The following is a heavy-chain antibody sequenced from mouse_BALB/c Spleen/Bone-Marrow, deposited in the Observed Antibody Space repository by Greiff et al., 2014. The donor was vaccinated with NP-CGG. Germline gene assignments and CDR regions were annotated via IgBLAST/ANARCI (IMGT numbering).Heavy chain of an antibody. D-gene: IGHD2-14*01. CDR2: INPYHDYT. J-gene: IGHJ4*01. Sequence: VKISCKAFGYTFTNHHINWVKQRPGQGLDWIGYINPYHDYTSYNKKFKGKATLTVDKSSSAAYRDLSSLTSEGSAFYYCARRYRYYGLGNYSMDYGGHGISVTVPS. CDR1: GYTFTNHH. V-gene: IGHV1S45*01. CDR3: ARRYRYYGLGNYSMDY.